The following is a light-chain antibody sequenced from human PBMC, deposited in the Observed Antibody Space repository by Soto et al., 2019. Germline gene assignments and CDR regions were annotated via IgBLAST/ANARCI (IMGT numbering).Light chain of an antibody. J-gene: IGLJ2*01. CDR1: SSDVGGYNY. V-gene: IGLV2-14*03. Sequence: QSALTQPASVSGSPGQSITVSCIGTSSDVGGYNYVSWYQQHPGKAPKLMIHDVSNRPSGVSNRFSDSKSGNTASLTISGLQAEDEAYYYCSSYASSNTQVFGGGTKVTVL. CDR3: SSYASSNTQV. CDR2: DVS.